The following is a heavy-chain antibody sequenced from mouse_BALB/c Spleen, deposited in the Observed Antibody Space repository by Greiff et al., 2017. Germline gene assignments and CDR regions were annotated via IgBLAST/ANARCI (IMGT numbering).Heavy chain of an antibody. J-gene: IGHJ4*01. V-gene: IGHV14-3*02. D-gene: IGHD2-14*01. Sequence: EVQLQQSGAELVKPGASVKLSCTASGFNIKDTYMHWVKQRPEQGLEWIGRIDPANGNTKYDPKFQGKATITADTSSNTAYLQLSSLTSEDTAVYYCARWRYDERGAMDYWGQGTSVTVSS. CDR1: GFNIKDTY. CDR3: ARWRYDERGAMDY. CDR2: IDPANGNT.